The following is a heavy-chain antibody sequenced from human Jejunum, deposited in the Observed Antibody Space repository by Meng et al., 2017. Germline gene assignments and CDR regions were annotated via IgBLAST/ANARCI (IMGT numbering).Heavy chain of an antibody. CDR1: GFTFSSYD. D-gene: IGHD6-19*01. CDR3: AKIAVRWYFDF. V-gene: IGHV3-48*03. CDR2: ISSSGSTT. Sequence: GGSLRLSCAASGFTFSSYDINWVRQAPGKGLEWVSYISSSGSTTYYADSVKGRFTISRDNTKNSLYLQMNSLRAEDTAVYYCAKIAVRWYFDFWGHGTLVTVSS. J-gene: IGHJ2*01.